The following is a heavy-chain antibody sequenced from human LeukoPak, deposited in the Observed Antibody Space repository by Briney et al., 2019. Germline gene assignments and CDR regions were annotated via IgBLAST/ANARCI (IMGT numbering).Heavy chain of an antibody. D-gene: IGHD3-22*01. CDR1: GGTFSSYA. J-gene: IGHJ4*02. CDR2: IIPILGIA. Sequence: SVKVSCKASGGTFSSYAISWVRQAPGQGLEWMGSIIPILGIANYAQKFQGRVTITADKSTSTAYMELSSLRSEDTAVYYCASFGYYYDSSGHLFDYWGQGTLVTVSS. V-gene: IGHV1-69*04. CDR3: ASFGYYYDSSGHLFDY.